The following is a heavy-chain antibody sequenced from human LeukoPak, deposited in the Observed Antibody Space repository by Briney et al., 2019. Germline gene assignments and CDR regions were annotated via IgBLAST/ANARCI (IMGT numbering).Heavy chain of an antibody. CDR1: GGTFSSYA. V-gene: IGHV1-69*06. Sequence: GASVKVSCKASGGTFSSYAISWVRQAPGQGLEWMRGIIPIFGTANYAQKFQGRVTITADKSTSTAYMELSSLRSEDTAVYYCARDQGGSYLNAYYFDYWGQGTLVTVSS. D-gene: IGHD1-26*01. CDR2: IIPIFGTA. J-gene: IGHJ4*02. CDR3: ARDQGGSYLNAYYFDY.